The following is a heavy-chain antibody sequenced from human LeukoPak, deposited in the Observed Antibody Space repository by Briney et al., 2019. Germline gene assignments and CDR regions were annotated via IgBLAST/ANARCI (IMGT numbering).Heavy chain of an antibody. J-gene: IGHJ4*02. D-gene: IGHD3-10*01. CDR1: GFTFSRYA. V-gene: IGHV3-23*01. CDR2: ISGSGGST. Sequence: GGSLRLSCAASGFTFSRYAMSWVRQAPGKGLEWGSAISGSGGSTYYADSVKGRFTISRDNAKNTLYMQMNSLRAEDTAVYSCATALWFGELLYRRTYYFDYWGQGTLVTVSS. CDR3: ATALWFGELLYRRTYYFDY.